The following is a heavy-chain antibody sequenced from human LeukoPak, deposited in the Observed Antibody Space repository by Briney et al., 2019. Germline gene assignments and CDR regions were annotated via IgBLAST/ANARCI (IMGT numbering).Heavy chain of an antibody. D-gene: IGHD2-15*01. V-gene: IGHV3-30-3*01. J-gene: IGHJ4*02. CDR1: GFTFSSYA. Sequence: GGSLRLSCAASGFTFSSYAMHWVRQAPGKGLEWVAVISYDGSNKYYADSVKGRFTISRDNSKNTLYLQMNSLRAEDTAVYYCARDPPGYCSGGSCYTFGYWGQGTLVTVSS. CDR3: ARDPPGYCSGGSCYTFGY. CDR2: ISYDGSNK.